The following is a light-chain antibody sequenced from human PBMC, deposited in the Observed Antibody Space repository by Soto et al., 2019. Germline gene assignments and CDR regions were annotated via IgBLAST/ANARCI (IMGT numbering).Light chain of an antibody. Sequence: QSALTQPASVSGSPGQSITISCTGTSSDVGGYNYVSWYQQHPGKAPKLMIYDVSNRPSGVSNRFSGSKSGNTASLTITGLEDEDEDEYYCSSYTSSRTRVFGGGTQVTVL. CDR1: SSDVGGYNY. CDR3: SSYTSSRTRV. CDR2: DVS. V-gene: IGLV2-14*01. J-gene: IGLJ2*01.